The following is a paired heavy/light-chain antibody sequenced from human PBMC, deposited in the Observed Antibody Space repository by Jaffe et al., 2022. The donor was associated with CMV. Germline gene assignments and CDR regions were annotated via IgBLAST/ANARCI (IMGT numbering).Light chain of an antibody. J-gene: IGKJ1*01. Sequence: EIVMTQSPATLSVSPGETATLSCTASQSLSNNLAWYQQKPGLAPRLLIYGASTRAAGIPARFSGSGSGTEFTLTISSLQSEDFAVYYCQQYDNWPSWTFGQGTTVEVK. CDR1: QSLSNN. CDR3: QQYDNWPSWT. CDR2: GAS. V-gene: IGKV3-15*01.
Heavy chain of an antibody. V-gene: IGHV1-18*01. J-gene: IGHJ6*03. CDR3: ARGPHPRTTRFGVAPPRGAYMDV. CDR2: ISANNGDT. CDR1: GYTFSTYT. D-gene: IGHD3-3*01. Sequence: QVQLVQSGAEVKKPGASVKVSCKASGYTFSTYTISWVRQAPGRGLEWMGWISANNGDTNFLQKFEGRFIMTLDTSTSTSYMELRSLRSDDTAVYYCARGPHPRTTRFGVAPPRGAYMDVWGKGTTVTVSS.